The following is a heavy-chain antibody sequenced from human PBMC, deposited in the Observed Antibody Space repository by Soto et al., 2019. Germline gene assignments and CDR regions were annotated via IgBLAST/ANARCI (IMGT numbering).Heavy chain of an antibody. CDR3: ARALERGYSYGYLDY. V-gene: IGHV3-30-3*01. CDR2: ISYDGSNK. J-gene: IGHJ4*02. D-gene: IGHD5-18*01. CDR1: GFTFSSYA. Sequence: GGSLRLSCAASGFTFSSYAMHWVRQAPGKGLEWVAVISYDGSNKYYADSVKGRFTISRDNSKNTLYLQMNSLRAEDTAVYYCARALERGYSYGYLDYWGQGTLVTVSS.